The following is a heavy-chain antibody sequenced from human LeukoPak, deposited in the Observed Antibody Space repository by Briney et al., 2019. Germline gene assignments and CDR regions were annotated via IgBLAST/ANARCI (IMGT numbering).Heavy chain of an antibody. CDR3: ARDGRSGGSCYSFPYYYYYGMDV. CDR1: GGSISSYY. D-gene: IGHD2-15*01. Sequence: SETLSLTCTVSGGSISSYYWSWIRQPAGKGLEWIGRIYTSGSTNYNPSLKSRVTMSVDTSKNQFSLKLSSVTAADTAVYYCARDGRSGGSCYSFPYYYYYGMDVWGQGTTVTVCS. CDR2: IYTSGST. J-gene: IGHJ6*02. V-gene: IGHV4-4*07.